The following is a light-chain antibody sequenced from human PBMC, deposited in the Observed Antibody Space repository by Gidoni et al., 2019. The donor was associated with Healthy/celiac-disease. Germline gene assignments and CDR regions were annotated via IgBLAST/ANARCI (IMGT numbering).Light chain of an antibody. J-gene: IGKJ2*01. CDR2: AAS. CDR1: QSISTF. V-gene: IGKV1-39*01. Sequence: DIQMTQSPSSLSASVGDRVTITCRASQSISTFLNWYQQKPGKAPKLLIYAASSLQSGVAPRFSGSGFGTDFTLTISSLQPEDFATYFCQQSYTTPYTFXQXTKLEIK. CDR3: QQSYTTPYT.